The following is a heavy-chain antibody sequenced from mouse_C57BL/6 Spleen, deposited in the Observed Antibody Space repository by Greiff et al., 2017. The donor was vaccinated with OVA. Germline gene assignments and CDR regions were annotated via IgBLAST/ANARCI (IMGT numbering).Heavy chain of an antibody. V-gene: IGHV1-69*01. Sequence: QVQLQQPGAELVMPGASVKLSCKASGYTFTSYWMHWVKQRPGQGLEWIGEIDPSDSYTNYNQKFKGKSTLTVDKSSSTAYMQLRSLTSEDSAVYYCARLSYGNYYFDYWGQGTTLTVSS. CDR3: ARLSYGNYYFDY. J-gene: IGHJ2*01. CDR2: IDPSDSYT. D-gene: IGHD2-1*01. CDR1: GYTFTSYW.